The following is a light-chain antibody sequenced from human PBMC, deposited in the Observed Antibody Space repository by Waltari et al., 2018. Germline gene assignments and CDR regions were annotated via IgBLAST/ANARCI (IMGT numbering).Light chain of an antibody. J-gene: IGKJ4*01. CDR2: GAS. V-gene: IGKV3-20*01. CDR1: QTVRTAY. Sequence: ESVLTHSPGTLSLSPGERATLSCRASQTVRTAYLAWYQQKPGQAPTLLIYGASSGATGIPDRFSGRGSGTDFSLPISSLEPEDFAVYYCQQYDISPLTFGGGTKVEIK. CDR3: QQYDISPLT.